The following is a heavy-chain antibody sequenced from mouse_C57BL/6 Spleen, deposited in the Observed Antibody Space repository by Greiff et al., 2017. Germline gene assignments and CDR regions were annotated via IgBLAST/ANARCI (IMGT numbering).Heavy chain of an antibody. CDR2: INPSNGGT. Sequence: QVQLKQPGTELVKPGASVKLSCKASGYTFTSYWMHWVKQRPGQGLEWIGNINPSNGGTNYNEKFKSKATLTVEKSSSTAYMQLSSLTSEDSAVYDCADSGPASYFDVWGTGTTVTVSS. V-gene: IGHV1-53*01. CDR1: GYTFTSYW. J-gene: IGHJ1*03. CDR3: ADSGPASYFDV. D-gene: IGHD3-1*01.